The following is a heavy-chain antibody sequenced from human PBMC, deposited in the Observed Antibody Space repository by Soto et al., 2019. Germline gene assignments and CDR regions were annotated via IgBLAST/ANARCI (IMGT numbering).Heavy chain of an antibody. CDR2: INQSGST. CDR1: GGAFSGYH. Sequence: SETLSLTCGVYGGAFSGYHWSWIRQAPGKGLEWIGEINQSGSTNYSPSLKSRVTMSVDTSKRQFSLKLSSVTAADTALYYCATRDSYYGMDFWGQGTTVTVSS. CDR3: ATRDSYYGMDF. J-gene: IGHJ6*02. V-gene: IGHV4-34*01.